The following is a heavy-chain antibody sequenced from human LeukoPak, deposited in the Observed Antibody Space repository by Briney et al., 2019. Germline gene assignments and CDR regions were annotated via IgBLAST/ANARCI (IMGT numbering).Heavy chain of an antibody. CDR2: IYYSGST. J-gene: IGHJ4*02. CDR3: ARPVAGVYYFDY. D-gene: IGHD6-19*01. Sequence: SETLSLTCTVSGGSISSSSYYWGWIRQPPGKGLEWIGSIYYSGSTYYNPSLKSRVTISVDTSKNRFSLKLSSVTAADTAVYYCARPVAGVYYFDYWGQGTLVTVSS. CDR1: GGSISSSSYY. V-gene: IGHV4-39*01.